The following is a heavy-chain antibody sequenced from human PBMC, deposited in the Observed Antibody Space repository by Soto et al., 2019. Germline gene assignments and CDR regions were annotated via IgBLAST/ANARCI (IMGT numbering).Heavy chain of an antibody. CDR3: AREGGVVVAGNAFDI. J-gene: IGHJ3*02. V-gene: IGHV3-33*01. D-gene: IGHD2-15*01. Sequence: PGGSLIVSCAAAGFTFSSYVMHWVRQAPGKGLEWVAVIWYDGSNKYYADSVKGRFTISRDNSKNTLYLQMNSLRAEDTAVYYCAREGGVVVAGNAFDIWGQGTMVTVSS. CDR2: IWYDGSNK. CDR1: GFTFSSYV.